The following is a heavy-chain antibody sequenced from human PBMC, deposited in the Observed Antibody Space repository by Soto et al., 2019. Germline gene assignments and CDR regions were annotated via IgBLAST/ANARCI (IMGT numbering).Heavy chain of an antibody. Sequence: QVQLQESGPGLVEPSETLSLTCTVSGGSLTNYFWTWIRQSPGKGLEWIGYIRYSGKTDYNPSLKRRVPISLDTPKNHFSLKLTSVTAAHTAMYYCARFQYTVVTPFDVWGQGTLVIVSS. CDR2: IRYSGKT. J-gene: IGHJ3*01. D-gene: IGHD2-21*02. CDR3: ARFQYTVVTPFDV. V-gene: IGHV4-59*01. CDR1: GGSLTNYF.